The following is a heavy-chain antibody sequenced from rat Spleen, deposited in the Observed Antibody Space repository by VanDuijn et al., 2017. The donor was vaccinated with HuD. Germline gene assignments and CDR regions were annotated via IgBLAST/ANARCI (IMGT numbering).Heavy chain of an antibody. V-gene: IGHV2-30*01. CDR2: IWTGGTT. D-gene: IGHD1-12*03. CDR1: GFSLASYN. J-gene: IGHJ2*01. Sequence: QVRLKESGPGLVQPSQTLSLTCTVSGFSLASYNVHWVRQPTGKGLEWMGIIWTGGTTDYNSALKSRLSITRDTSKGQVFLKMSSLKTEDTATYYCAREDYDGYSFDYWGQGVMVTVSS. CDR3: AREDYDGYSFDY.